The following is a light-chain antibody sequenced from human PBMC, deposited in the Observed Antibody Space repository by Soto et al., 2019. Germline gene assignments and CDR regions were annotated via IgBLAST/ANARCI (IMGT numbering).Light chain of an antibody. CDR2: AAS. J-gene: IGKJ1*01. V-gene: IGKV1-17*03. CDR3: LQHNNYPWT. Sequence: DIQMTQSPSAMSASVGDRITITCRASQDVGSHLAWFQQKPGKVPKGLIYAASNLQSGVPSRFSGSGSGTEFTLTVTSLQPEDFATYYCLQHNNYPWTFGQGTTVETK. CDR1: QDVGSH.